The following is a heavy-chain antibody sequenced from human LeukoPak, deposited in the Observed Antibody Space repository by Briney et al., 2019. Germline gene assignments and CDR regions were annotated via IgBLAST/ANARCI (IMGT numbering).Heavy chain of an antibody. CDR2: IYTSGST. V-gene: IGHV4-4*07. CDR1: GGSISSSNW. D-gene: IGHD2-2*03. Sequence: PSETLSLTCAVSGGSISSSNWWSWIRQPAGKGLEWIGRIYTSGSTNYNPSLKSRVTMSVDTSKNQFSLKLSSVTAADTAVYYCARDWLGILVVPAAIRGAFDIWGQGTMVTVSS. CDR3: ARDWLGILVVPAAIRGAFDI. J-gene: IGHJ3*02.